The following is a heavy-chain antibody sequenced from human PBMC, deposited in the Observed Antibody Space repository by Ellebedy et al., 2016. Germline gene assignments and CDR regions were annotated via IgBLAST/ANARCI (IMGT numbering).Heavy chain of an antibody. CDR1: GFKFSDFF. CDR2: ISGGGGST. D-gene: IGHD2-21*01. Sequence: GGSLRLXCGASGFKFSDFFMTWVRQAPGEGLEWVSTISGGGGSTFYADSVQGRFTISRDNSKSTLYLQMNSLRAEDTAVYYCAKHETDGDYYFDLWGRGTLVTVSS. V-gene: IGHV3-23*01. CDR3: AKHETDGDYYFDL. J-gene: IGHJ2*01.